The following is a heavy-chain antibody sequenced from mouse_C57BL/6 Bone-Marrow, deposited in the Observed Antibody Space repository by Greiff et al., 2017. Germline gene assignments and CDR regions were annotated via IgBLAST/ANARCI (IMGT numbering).Heavy chain of an antibody. V-gene: IGHV1-26*01. CDR2: INPNNGGT. CDR1: GYTFTDYY. Sequence: EVQLQQSGPELVKISCKASGYTFTDYYMNWVKQSHGKSLEWIGDINPNNGGTRYNQKFKGKATLTVDTSSSTAYMELRSLTSEDSVVYYCACGYYGRRGGFAYWGQGTLVTVSA. CDR3: ACGYYGRRGGFAY. J-gene: IGHJ3*01. D-gene: IGHD1-1*01.